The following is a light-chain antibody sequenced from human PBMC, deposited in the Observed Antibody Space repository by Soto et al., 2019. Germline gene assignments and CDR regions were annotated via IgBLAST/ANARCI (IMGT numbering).Light chain of an antibody. CDR2: DDS. J-gene: IGLJ3*02. CDR1: NIGSNR. Sequence: SYVLTQPPSVSVAPGQTASITCGGSNIGSNRVHWYQEKPGQAPVLVVFDDSDRPSGIPGRFSGSNSGDTATLTIRRVEAGDEADYYCQVWHSSGDQRVFGGGTKLTVL. CDR3: QVWHSSGDQRV. V-gene: IGLV3-21*02.